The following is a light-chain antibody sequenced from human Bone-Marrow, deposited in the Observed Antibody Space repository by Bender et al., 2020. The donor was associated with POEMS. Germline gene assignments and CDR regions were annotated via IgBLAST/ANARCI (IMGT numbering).Light chain of an antibody. J-gene: IGLJ3*02. CDR2: DDS. Sequence: YELTQPPSVSVSPGQTARITCSGDTLSKKYVYWYQQKPGQAPVQVVYDDSNRPSGNPERFSGSNSGNTATLTISRVGAGDEADYYCHGCHLSSDQVFGGGTKLTVL. CDR1: TLSKKY. V-gene: IGLV3-21*02. CDR3: HGCHLSSDQV.